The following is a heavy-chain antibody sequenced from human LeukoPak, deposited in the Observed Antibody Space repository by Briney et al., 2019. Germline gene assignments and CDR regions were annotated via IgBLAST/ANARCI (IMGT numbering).Heavy chain of an antibody. Sequence: ASVKVSCKASGYTFTSYAMHWVRQAPGQRLEWMGWINAGNGNTKYSQEFQGRVTITRDTSASTAYMELSSLRSEDMAVYYCARQYSSGWYPIYYFDYWGQGTLVTVSS. D-gene: IGHD6-19*01. CDR2: INAGNGNT. V-gene: IGHV1-3*03. CDR3: ARQYSSGWYPIYYFDY. CDR1: GYTFTSYA. J-gene: IGHJ4*02.